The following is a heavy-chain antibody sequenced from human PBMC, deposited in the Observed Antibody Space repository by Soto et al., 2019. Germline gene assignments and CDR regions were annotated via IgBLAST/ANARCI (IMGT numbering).Heavy chain of an antibody. J-gene: IGHJ6*02. CDR1: GYSFTSYW. V-gene: IGHV5-10-1*01. D-gene: IGHD2-2*01. CDR2: IDPSDSYT. CDR3: ARQGCSSTSCYHYYYYYGMDV. Sequence: GESLKISCKGSGYSFTSYWISWVRQMPGKGLEWMGRIDPSDSYTNYSPSFQGHVTISADKSISTAYLQWSGLKASDTAMYYCARQGCSSTSCYHYYYYYGMDVWGQGTTVTVSS.